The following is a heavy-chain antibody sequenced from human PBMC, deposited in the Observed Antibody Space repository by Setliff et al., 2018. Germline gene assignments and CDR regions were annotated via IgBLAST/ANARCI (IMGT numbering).Heavy chain of an antibody. CDR3: ARENGYCSGGACYFMFDY. Sequence: PSETLSLTCTASGGSSSSHYWSWIRQPPGKGLEWIGYIHYSGTTNYNPSLKSRVTLSLDTAKNQFSLELRAVTAADTALYYCARENGYCSGGACYFMFDYWGQGTLVTVSS. CDR1: GGSSSSHY. CDR2: IHYSGTT. J-gene: IGHJ4*02. D-gene: IGHD2-15*01. V-gene: IGHV4-59*11.